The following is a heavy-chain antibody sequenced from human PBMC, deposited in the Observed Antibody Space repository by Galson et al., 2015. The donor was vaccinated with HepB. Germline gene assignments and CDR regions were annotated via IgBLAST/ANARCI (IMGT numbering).Heavy chain of an antibody. CDR1: GYTFTSYY. Sequence: SVKVSCKASGYTFTSYYMHWVRQAPGQGLEWMGIINPSGGSTSYAQKFQGRVTMTRDTSTSTVYIELSSLRSEDTAVYYCARDFSGLRFLEWFYDPWGQGTLVTVSS. CDR3: ARDFSGLRFLEWFYDP. V-gene: IGHV1-46*01. D-gene: IGHD3-3*01. J-gene: IGHJ5*02. CDR2: INPSGGST.